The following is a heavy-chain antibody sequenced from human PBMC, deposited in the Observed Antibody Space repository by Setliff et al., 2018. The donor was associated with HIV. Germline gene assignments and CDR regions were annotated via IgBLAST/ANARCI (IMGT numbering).Heavy chain of an antibody. CDR3: VKGAPDYDTNPFYYYFYMHV. Sequence: GGSLRLSCEASGFSFSNFAMSWVRQAPGKGLELVSAIYGAGSYTYYADSVKGRFTISRDTSQNTLYLQMAGLRVEDAAVYYCVKGAPDYDTNPFYYYFYMHVWGKGTTVTVSS. CDR1: GFSFSNFA. J-gene: IGHJ6*03. D-gene: IGHD4-17*01. V-gene: IGHV3-23*03. CDR2: IYGAGSYT.